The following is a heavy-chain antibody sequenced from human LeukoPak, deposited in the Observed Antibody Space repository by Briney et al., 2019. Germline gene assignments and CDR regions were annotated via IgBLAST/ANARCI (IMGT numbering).Heavy chain of an antibody. D-gene: IGHD6-13*01. CDR3: ARAGAGYSSSWYMAYWYFDL. CDR2: IYHSGST. J-gene: IGHJ2*01. Sequence: SQTLSLTCTVSGGSISSGGYYWSWIRQPPGKGLEWIGYIYHSGSTYYNPSLKSRVTISVDRSKNQFSLKLSSVTAADTAVYYCARAGAGYSSSWYMAYWYFDLWGRGTLVTVSS. CDR1: GGSISSGGYY. V-gene: IGHV4-30-2*01.